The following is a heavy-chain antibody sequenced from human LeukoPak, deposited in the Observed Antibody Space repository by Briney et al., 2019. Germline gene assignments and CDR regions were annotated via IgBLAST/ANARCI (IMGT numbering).Heavy chain of an antibody. Sequence: SETLSLTCTVSGYSISSGYYWGWIRQPPGKGLEWIGSIYHSGSTYYNPSLKSRVTISVDTSKNQFSLKLSSVTAADTAVYYCARDAKRFYAANWFDPWGQGTLVTVSS. CDR2: IYHSGST. J-gene: IGHJ5*02. V-gene: IGHV4-38-2*02. D-gene: IGHD2/OR15-2a*01. CDR3: ARDAKRFYAANWFDP. CDR1: GYSISSGYY.